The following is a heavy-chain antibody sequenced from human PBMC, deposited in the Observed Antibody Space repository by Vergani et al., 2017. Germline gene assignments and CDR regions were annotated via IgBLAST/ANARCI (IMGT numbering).Heavy chain of an antibody. V-gene: IGHV4-34*01. Sequence: QVQLQQWGAGLLKPSETLSLTCAVYGGSFSGYYWSWIRQPPGKGLEWIGEINHSGSTNYNPYLETRVTISGDTSKNQFSLKLNSVTAADTAVYYCGRVADFYGLGSRLLDLWGQGILVTVSS. J-gene: IGHJ5*02. D-gene: IGHD3-10*01. CDR2: INHSGST. CDR3: GRVADFYGLGSRLLDL. CDR1: GGSFSGYY.